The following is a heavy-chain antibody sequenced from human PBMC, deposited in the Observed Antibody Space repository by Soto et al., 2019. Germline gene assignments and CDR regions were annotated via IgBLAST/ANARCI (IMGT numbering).Heavy chain of an antibody. D-gene: IGHD3-10*01. CDR3: AKGGPVLLWSIDY. J-gene: IGHJ4*02. Sequence: EVQLLESGGNLVQPGGSLRLSCAASGFTFSTYAMSWVRQAPGKGLEWVSLITGSGGSTYYAGSVKGRFTISRDNSKNTLYLQTNSLRAEDTAIYYCAKGGPVLLWSIDYWGQGTLVTVSS. V-gene: IGHV3-23*01. CDR1: GFTFSTYA. CDR2: ITGSGGST.